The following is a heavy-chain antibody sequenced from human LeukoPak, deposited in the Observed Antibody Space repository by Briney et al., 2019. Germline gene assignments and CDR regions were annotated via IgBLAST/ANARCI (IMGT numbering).Heavy chain of an antibody. CDR1: GGTFISYA. D-gene: IGHD3-22*01. Sequence: SVKVSCKASGGTFISYAIIWVRQAPGQGLEWMGGIIPIFGTANYAQKFQGRVTITTDESTSTAYMELSSLRSEDTAVYYCATNSYYDSSGYYPFWYYYYYMDVWGKGTTVTVSS. CDR3: ATNSYYDSSGYYPFWYYYYYMDV. CDR2: IIPIFGTA. J-gene: IGHJ6*03. V-gene: IGHV1-69*05.